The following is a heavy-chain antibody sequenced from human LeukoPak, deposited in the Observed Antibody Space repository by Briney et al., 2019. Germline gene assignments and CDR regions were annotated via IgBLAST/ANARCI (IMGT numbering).Heavy chain of an antibody. CDR3: ARDRGRGYSYGFFDY. J-gene: IGHJ4*02. D-gene: IGHD5-18*01. CDR2: IYYTGRT. CDR1: GGSINNYY. V-gene: IGHV4-59*01. Sequence: SETLSLTCTVSGGSINNYYWSWIRRPPGKGLEWIGYIYYTGRTYYNPSLKSRVTISVDTSKNQFSLKLSSVTAADTAVYYCARDRGRGYSYGFFDYWGRGTLVTVSS.